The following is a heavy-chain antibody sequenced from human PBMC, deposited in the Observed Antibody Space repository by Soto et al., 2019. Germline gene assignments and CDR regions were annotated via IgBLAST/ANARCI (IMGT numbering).Heavy chain of an antibody. CDR3: AGSQQNYYYYGMDV. CDR2: ISQDGIVN. CDR1: GISISTYA. J-gene: IGHJ6*02. V-gene: IGHV3-30*03. Sequence: QVQMVESGGGVVQPWRSLTGACAASGISISTYAMQWVRQAPGKGPEWVAVISQDGIVNYYADSVQGRFTISRDNPKNTLFLQMTILGADDTAVYYCAGSQQNYYYYGMDVLGQGATVTVSS. D-gene: IGHD6-13*01.